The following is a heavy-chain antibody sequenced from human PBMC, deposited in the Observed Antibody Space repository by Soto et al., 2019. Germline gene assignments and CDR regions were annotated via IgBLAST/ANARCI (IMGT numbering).Heavy chain of an antibody. Sequence: QDHLVESGGGVVQPGTSLRLSCAASGFTFNTYGMHWVRQAPGKGLEWVAVISYDGSDKIYADSVKVRFTISRDNSKNTLYLQMSSLRPEDTAIYYCAKSPNFYCSSPNCYKYYFDYWGQGTLVTVSS. CDR1: GFTFNTYG. CDR3: AKSPNFYCSSPNCYKYYFDY. CDR2: ISYDGSDK. J-gene: IGHJ4*02. D-gene: IGHD2-2*02. V-gene: IGHV3-30*18.